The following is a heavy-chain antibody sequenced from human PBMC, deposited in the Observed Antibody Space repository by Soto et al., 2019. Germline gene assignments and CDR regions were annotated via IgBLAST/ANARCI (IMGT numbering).Heavy chain of an antibody. CDR3: VREQRSMHLSSRDDYYYRMDV. CDR2: IYYSGTT. CDR1: GGSINSGEYY. J-gene: IGHJ6*02. Sequence: PSETLSLTCTVSGGSINSGEYYWSWIRQPPGKGLEWIGYIYYSGTTYYSPSLRSRLTISLDTSKNQFSLKLSSVTAADTAVYYCVREQRSMHLSSRDDYYYRMDVWGQGTTVTVSS. V-gene: IGHV4-30-4*01.